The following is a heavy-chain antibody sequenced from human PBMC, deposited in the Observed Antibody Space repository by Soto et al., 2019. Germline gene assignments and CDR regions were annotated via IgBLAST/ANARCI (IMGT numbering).Heavy chain of an antibody. CDR1: GGSVSSGNYY. CDR3: ARSMYYSDGSNYSPFDY. V-gene: IGHV4-61*01. Sequence: LSLTCTVSGGSVSSGNYYWSWIRQPPGKGLEWIGYVYYTGSTKYNPSLKTRVTISIDASKNQFSLRLNSVTAADTAVYYCARSMYYSDGSNYSPFDYWGQGTLVTVSS. J-gene: IGHJ4*02. CDR2: VYYTGST. D-gene: IGHD3-22*01.